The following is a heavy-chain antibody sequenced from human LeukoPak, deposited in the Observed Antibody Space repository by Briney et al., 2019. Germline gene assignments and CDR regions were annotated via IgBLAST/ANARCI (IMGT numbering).Heavy chain of an antibody. CDR3: ARTEVTQYGMDV. CDR1: GGSISNSNW. Sequence: SGTLSLTCAVSGGSISNSNWWSWVRQPPGKGLEWIGEIYHSGSTYYNPSLKSRVTISVDTSKNQFSLKLSSVTAADTAVYYCARTEVTQYGMDVWGQGTTVTVSS. V-gene: IGHV4-4*02. D-gene: IGHD5-18*01. CDR2: IYHSGST. J-gene: IGHJ6*02.